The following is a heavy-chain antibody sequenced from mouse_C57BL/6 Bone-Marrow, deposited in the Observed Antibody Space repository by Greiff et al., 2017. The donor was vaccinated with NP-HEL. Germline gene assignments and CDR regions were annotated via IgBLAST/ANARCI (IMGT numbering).Heavy chain of an antibody. J-gene: IGHJ3*01. Sequence: EVKLVESGGGLVKPGGSLKLSCAASGFTFSDYGMHWVRQAPEKGLEWVAYISSGSSTIYYADTVKGRFTITRDNAKNTLFLQMTSLRSEDTAMYYCARGDDGYSFAYWGQGTLVTVSA. CDR1: GFTFSDYG. V-gene: IGHV5-17*01. CDR2: ISSGSSTI. CDR3: ARGDDGYSFAY. D-gene: IGHD2-3*01.